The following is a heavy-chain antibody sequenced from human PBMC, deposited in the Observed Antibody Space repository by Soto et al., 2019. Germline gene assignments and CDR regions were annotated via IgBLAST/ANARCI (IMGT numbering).Heavy chain of an antibody. V-gene: IGHV4-39*01. CDR3: ARLNYYDSYGTLDY. CDR2: IYYSGST. J-gene: IGHJ4*02. CDR1: GGSISSSSYY. D-gene: IGHD3-22*01. Sequence: SETLSLTCTVYGGSISSSSYYLGWIRQPPEKGLELIGSIYYSGSTDYNPSLKSRVTISVDTSKNQFSLKLSSVTAADTAVYYCARLNYYDSYGTLDYWGQGTLVTVSS.